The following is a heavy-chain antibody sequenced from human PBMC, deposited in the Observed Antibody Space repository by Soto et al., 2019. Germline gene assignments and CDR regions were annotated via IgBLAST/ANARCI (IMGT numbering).Heavy chain of an antibody. V-gene: IGHV3-7*02. Sequence: EVQLVESGGGLVQPGGSLRLSCTTSGLAFSTYWMAWVRQAPGKGLEWVGNTKPDETETYYEDSVEGRFTISRDNAKSSLYLQMDSLSVEDTAVYYCATIGDVTFHYWGQGTPVTVSS. CDR1: GLAFSTYW. J-gene: IGHJ4*02. CDR2: TKPDETET. D-gene: IGHD4-4*01. CDR3: ATIGDVTFHY.